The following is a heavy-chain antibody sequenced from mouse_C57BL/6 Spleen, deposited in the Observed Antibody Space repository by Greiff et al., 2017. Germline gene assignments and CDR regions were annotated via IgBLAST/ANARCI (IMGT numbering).Heavy chain of an antibody. CDR1: GYTFTSYW. Sequence: QVQLQQPGAELVRPGSSVKLSCKASGYTFTSYWMHWVKQRPVQGLEWIGNIDPSDSETHYNQKFKDKATLTVDKSSSTAHMQLSSLTSEDSAVYCCALDSSGYYCFDYWGQGTTLPVSS. V-gene: IGHV1-52*01. CDR2: IDPSDSET. J-gene: IGHJ2*01. D-gene: IGHD3-2*02. CDR3: ALDSSGYYCFDY.